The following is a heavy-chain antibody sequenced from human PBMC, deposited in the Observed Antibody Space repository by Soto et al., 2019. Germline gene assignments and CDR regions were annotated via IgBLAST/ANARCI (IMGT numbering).Heavy chain of an antibody. CDR1: GYTFTGYY. D-gene: IGHD4-17*01. CDR2: INPNSGGT. Sequence: ASVKVSCKASGYTFTGYYMHWVRQAPGQGLEWMGWINPNSGGTNYAQKFQGWVTMTRDTYISTAYMELSRLRSDDTAVYYCAREVTTTIYGMDVWGQGTTVTVSS. CDR3: AREVTTTIYGMDV. J-gene: IGHJ6*02. V-gene: IGHV1-2*04.